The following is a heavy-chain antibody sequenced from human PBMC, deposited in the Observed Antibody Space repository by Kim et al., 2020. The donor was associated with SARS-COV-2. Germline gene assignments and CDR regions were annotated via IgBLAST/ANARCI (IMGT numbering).Heavy chain of an antibody. CDR2: ISAYNGNT. Sequence: ASVKVSCKASGYTFTSYGISWVRQAPGQGLEWMGWISAYNGNTNYAQKLQGRVTMTTDTSTSTAYMELRSLRSDDTAVYYCARESSGLRFLEWLSLLGGMDVWGQGTTVTVSS. V-gene: IGHV1-18*01. CDR1: GYTFTSYG. CDR3: ARESSGLRFLEWLSLLGGMDV. J-gene: IGHJ6*02. D-gene: IGHD3-3*01.